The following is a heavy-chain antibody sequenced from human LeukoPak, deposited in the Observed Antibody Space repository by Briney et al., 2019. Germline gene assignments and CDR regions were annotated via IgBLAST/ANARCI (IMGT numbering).Heavy chain of an antibody. CDR2: IGTSSTTI. CDR3: ARFAAGGSYYYYMDV. J-gene: IGHJ6*03. V-gene: IGHV3-48*01. D-gene: IGHD6-25*01. CDR1: GFTFSSYT. Sequence: GGSLRLSCAASGFTFSSYTMNWVRQPPGKGLEWVSNIGTSSTTIYYADSVKGRFTISRDNAKNSLYLQMNSLRADDTAVYYCARFAAGGSYYYYMDVWGKGTTVTVSS.